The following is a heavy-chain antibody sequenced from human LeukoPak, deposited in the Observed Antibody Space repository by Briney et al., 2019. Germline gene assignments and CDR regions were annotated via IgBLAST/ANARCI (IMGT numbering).Heavy chain of an antibody. CDR3: ARAALVCSGGSCYLGYFDY. V-gene: IGHV4-59*12. CDR1: GGSISSYY. D-gene: IGHD2-15*01. J-gene: IGHJ4*02. CDR2: IYHSGST. Sequence: SETLSLTRTVSGGSISSYYWSWIRQPPGKGLEWIGYIYHSGSTYYNPSLKSRVTISVDRSKNQFSLKLSSVTAADTAVYYCARAALVCSGGSCYLGYFDYWGQGTLVTVSS.